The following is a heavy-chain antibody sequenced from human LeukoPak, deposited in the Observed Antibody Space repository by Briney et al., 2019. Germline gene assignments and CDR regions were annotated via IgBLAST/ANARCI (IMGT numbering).Heavy chain of an antibody. CDR3: AKNIGDCSSTSCYTLGY. D-gene: IGHD2-2*02. Sequence: GGSLRVSCAASGFTFSSYGMRWVRQAPGKGLEWVAVIWYDGSNTYYADSVKGRFTISRDNTKNTLYLQMNSLRAEDTAVYYCAKNIGDCSSTSCYTLGYWGQGTLVTVSS. CDR2: IWYDGSNT. J-gene: IGHJ4*02. CDR1: GFTFSSYG. V-gene: IGHV3-33*06.